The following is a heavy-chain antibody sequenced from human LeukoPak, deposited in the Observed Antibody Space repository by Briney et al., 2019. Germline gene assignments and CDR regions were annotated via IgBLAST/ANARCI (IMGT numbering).Heavy chain of an antibody. Sequence: SQTLSLTCAISGDSVSSNSAAWNWIRQSPSRGLEWLGRTYYRSKWYNDYAVSVKSRITINPDTSKNQFSLKLSSVTAADTAVYYCARGRKYYYDSSGYYSRGPFDYWGQGTLVTVSS. V-gene: IGHV6-1*01. CDR2: TYYRSKWYN. CDR1: GDSVSSNSAA. D-gene: IGHD3-22*01. J-gene: IGHJ4*02. CDR3: ARGRKYYYDSSGYYSRGPFDY.